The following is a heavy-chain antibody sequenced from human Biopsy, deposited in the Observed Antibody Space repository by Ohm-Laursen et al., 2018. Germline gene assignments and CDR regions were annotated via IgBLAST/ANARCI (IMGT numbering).Heavy chain of an antibody. D-gene: IGHD2-15*01. J-gene: IGHJ4*02. CDR3: ANSDGRSGFDY. CDR1: GYTFTSYY. V-gene: IGHV1-46*01. CDR2: ILPLSGTT. Sequence: ASVKVSCKASGYTFTSYYMHWVRQAPGQGLEWMGGILPLSGTTSFAQKFQGRVILTADGSTSTAYMELSSLISEDTAVYYCANSDGRSGFDYWGQGTLVTVSS.